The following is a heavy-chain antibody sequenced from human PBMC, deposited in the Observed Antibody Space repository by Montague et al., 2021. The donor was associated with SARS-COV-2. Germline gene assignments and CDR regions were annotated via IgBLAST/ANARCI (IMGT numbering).Heavy chain of an antibody. V-gene: IGHV4-61*01. CDR1: GGSISSSSYY. J-gene: IGHJ5*02. CDR3: ARDPNYYYTSGSRGNWFDP. Sequence: SETLSLTCTVSGGSISSSSYYWGWIRQPPGKGLEWIGYIYYSGSTNYNPSLKSRVTISVDTSKNQFSLKLSSVTAADTAVYYCARDPNYYYTSGSRGNWFDPWGQGTRVTVSS. D-gene: IGHD3-10*01. CDR2: IYYSGST.